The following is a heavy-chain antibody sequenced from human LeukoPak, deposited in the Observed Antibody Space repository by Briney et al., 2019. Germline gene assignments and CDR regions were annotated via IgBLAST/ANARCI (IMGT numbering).Heavy chain of an antibody. Sequence: GGSLRLSCAASGFTFSSYAMSWVRQAPGKGLEWVSAISGSGGSTYYADSVKGRFTISRDNSKNTLYLQMNSLRAEDTAVYYCAKALLLLFSEGSPSGGDFDYWGQGTLVTVSS. J-gene: IGHJ4*02. D-gene: IGHD6-25*01. V-gene: IGHV3-23*01. CDR3: AKALLLLFSEGSPSGGDFDY. CDR2: ISGSGGST. CDR1: GFTFSSYA.